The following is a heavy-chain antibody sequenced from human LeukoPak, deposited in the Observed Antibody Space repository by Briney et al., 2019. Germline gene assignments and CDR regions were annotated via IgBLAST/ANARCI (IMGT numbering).Heavy chain of an antibody. Sequence: GRSLRLSCAASGFTFSSYGMHWVRRAPGKGLKWVAVIWYDGSNKYYADSVKGRFTISRDNSKNTVYLQMSSLRAEDTAVYYCARDDSSGYTDYWGQGTLVTVPS. CDR3: ARDDSSGYTDY. CDR2: IWYDGSNK. D-gene: IGHD3-22*01. V-gene: IGHV3-33*01. J-gene: IGHJ4*02. CDR1: GFTFSSYG.